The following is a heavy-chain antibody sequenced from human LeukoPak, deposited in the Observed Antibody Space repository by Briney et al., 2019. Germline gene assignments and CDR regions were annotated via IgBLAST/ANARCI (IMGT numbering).Heavy chain of an antibody. J-gene: IGHJ4*02. Sequence: GESLKIFCKGSGYSFTSYWIGWVRQMPGEDLEWMGIIYPGDSDTRYSPSFQGQVTIPADKSISTAYLQWSSLKASDTAMYYCARRYCSSTSCTDLDYWGQGTLVTVSS. CDR3: ARRYCSSTSCTDLDY. V-gene: IGHV5-51*01. CDR1: GYSFTSYW. CDR2: IYPGDSDT. D-gene: IGHD2-2*01.